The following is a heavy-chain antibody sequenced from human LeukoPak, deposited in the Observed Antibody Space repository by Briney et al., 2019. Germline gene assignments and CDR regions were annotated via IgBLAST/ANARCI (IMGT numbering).Heavy chain of an antibody. CDR1: GFTFSSYG. CDR3: ARALATVKYSENDY. Sequence: GGSLRLSCAASGFTFSSYGMHWVRQAPGKGLEWVAVIWYDGSNKYYADSVKGRFTTSRDNSKNTLYLQMNSLRAEDTAVYYCARALATVKYSENDYWGQGTLVTVSS. J-gene: IGHJ4*02. V-gene: IGHV3-33*01. D-gene: IGHD4-11*01. CDR2: IWYDGSNK.